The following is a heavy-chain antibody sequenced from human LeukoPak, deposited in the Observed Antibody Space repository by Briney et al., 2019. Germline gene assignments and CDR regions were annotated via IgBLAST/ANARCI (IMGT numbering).Heavy chain of an antibody. CDR3: AKDAQDCSSSCYFEY. V-gene: IGHV3-23*01. CDR1: GFTFSTYA. CDR2: ISGSDGST. D-gene: IGHD2-2*01. Sequence: GGSLRLSCAASGFTFSTYAMSWVRQAPGKGLEWVSTISGSDGSTYYADSVKGRFTISRDNSKNTLYLHMNSLRAEDTAVYYCAKDAQDCSSSCYFEYWGQGTLVTVSS. J-gene: IGHJ4*02.